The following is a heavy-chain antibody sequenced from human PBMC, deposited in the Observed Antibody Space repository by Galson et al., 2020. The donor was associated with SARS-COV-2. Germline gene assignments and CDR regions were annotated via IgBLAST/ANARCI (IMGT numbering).Heavy chain of an antibody. Sequence: GGSLRLSCAASGFIFSDAHMTWIRQAPGKGLEWISYIKNGGDTIYYADSVKGRFTMSRDNANNLLYLQMNSLRVEDTAMYYCARESWGSLDPWGQGTLVTDST. D-gene: IGHD3-16*01. J-gene: IGHJ5*02. CDR3: ARESWGSLDP. CDR1: GFIFSDAH. V-gene: IGHV3-11*01. CDR2: IKNGGDTI.